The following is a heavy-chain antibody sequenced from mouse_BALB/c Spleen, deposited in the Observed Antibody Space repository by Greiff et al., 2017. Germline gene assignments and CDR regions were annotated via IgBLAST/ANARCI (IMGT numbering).Heavy chain of an antibody. CDR1: GYTFTSYW. J-gene: IGHJ1*01. Sequence: VQLQQPGAELVKPGASVKLSCTASGYTFTSYWMHWVKQRPGQGLEWIGEINPSNGRTNYNEKFKSKATLTVDKSSSTAYLQLSSLTSEDSAVYCCARRGGSYGVCYVWGAGTADSGSS. V-gene: IGHV1S81*02. CDR2: INPSNGRT. D-gene: IGHD1-1*02. CDR3: ARRGGSYGVCYV.